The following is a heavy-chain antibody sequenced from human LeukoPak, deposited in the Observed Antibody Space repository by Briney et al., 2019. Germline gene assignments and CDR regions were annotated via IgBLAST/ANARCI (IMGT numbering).Heavy chain of an antibody. J-gene: IGHJ3*02. V-gene: IGHV3-7*01. CDR2: IKQDGSEK. Sequence: PGGSLRLSCTASGFTFSSYWMNWVRQAPGKGLEWVANIKQDGSEKYYVDSVKGRFTISRDNAKKSLYLQMNSLRAEDTAVYYCAREDPSLNDAFDIWGQGTMVTVSS. CDR3: AREDPSLNDAFDI. CDR1: GFTFSSYW.